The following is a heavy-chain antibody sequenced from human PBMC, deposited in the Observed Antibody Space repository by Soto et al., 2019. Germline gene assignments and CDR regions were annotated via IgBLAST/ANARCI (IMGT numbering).Heavy chain of an antibody. V-gene: IGHV4-59*01. CDR2: IYHSGNT. D-gene: IGHD6-13*01. J-gene: IGHJ4*02. Sequence: SGTLSLTCTVSGGSISSYYWSWIRQPPGKGLEWIGFIYHSGNTNYNPSLKSRVTMSIDTSKSQFSLKLNSVTAADTAVYYCARDQGIASSGPFDYWGPGTLVTVSS. CDR1: GGSISSYY. CDR3: ARDQGIASSGPFDY.